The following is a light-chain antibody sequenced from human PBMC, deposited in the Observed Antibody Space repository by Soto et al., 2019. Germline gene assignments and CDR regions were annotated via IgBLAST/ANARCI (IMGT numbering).Light chain of an antibody. Sequence: DIQMTQSPSTLSGSVGDRVTITCRASQTISSWWAWYQQKPGKAPKLLIYKASTLKSGVPSRFSGSGSGTEFTLTISSLQPDDFATYYCQHYNSYSAAFGQGTKVELK. CDR3: QHYNSYSAA. V-gene: IGKV1-5*03. J-gene: IGKJ1*01. CDR1: QTISSW. CDR2: KAS.